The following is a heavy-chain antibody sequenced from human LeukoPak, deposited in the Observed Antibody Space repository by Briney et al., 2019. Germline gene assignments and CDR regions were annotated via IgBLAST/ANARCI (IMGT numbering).Heavy chain of an antibody. CDR3: ARGGDYGDLRYFDY. J-gene: IGHJ4*02. CDR2: IYYRGST. V-gene: IGHV4-59*01. CDR1: SGSINTYY. Sequence: SETLSLTCTISSGSINTYYWSWIRQPPGKGLEWIGYIYYRGSTNYNPSLKSRVTFSVDTSKNQFSLKLNSVTAADTAVYYCARGGDYGDLRYFDYWGQGTLVTVSS. D-gene: IGHD4-17*01.